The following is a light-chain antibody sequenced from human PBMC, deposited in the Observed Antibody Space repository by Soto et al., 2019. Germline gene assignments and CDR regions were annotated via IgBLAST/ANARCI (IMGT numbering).Light chain of an antibody. Sequence: TQPPGTLVVSAGEGDTLSFRASQSVSNNYLAWYQQKPGQAPRLLIYGASNRATGIPARFSGSGSGTEFTLTISSLQSEDCAVYYCQQYNNWKFGQGTKVDIK. CDR1: QSVSNN. J-gene: IGKJ1*01. V-gene: IGKV3-15*01. CDR2: GAS. CDR3: QQYNNWK.